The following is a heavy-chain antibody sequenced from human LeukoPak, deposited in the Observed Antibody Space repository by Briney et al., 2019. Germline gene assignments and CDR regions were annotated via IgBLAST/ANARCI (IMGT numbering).Heavy chain of an antibody. D-gene: IGHD3-22*01. J-gene: IGHJ3*02. Sequence: GGSLRLSCAASGFTFDDYAMHWVRQAPGKGLEWVSGISWNSGSIGYADSVKGRFTISRDNAKNSLYLQMNSLRAEDTALYYCAKGVSYYYASTDAFDIWGQGTMVTVSS. CDR2: ISWNSGSI. CDR3: AKGVSYYYASTDAFDI. V-gene: IGHV3-9*01. CDR1: GFTFDDYA.